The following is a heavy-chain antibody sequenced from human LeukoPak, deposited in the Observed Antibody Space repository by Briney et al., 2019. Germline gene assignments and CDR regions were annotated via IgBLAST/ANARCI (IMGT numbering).Heavy chain of an antibody. CDR2: MSSSGGTI. V-gene: IGHV3-48*03. CDR1: GFTLSSFE. J-gene: IGHJ3*01. CDR3: AREGYRGNSDAFDL. D-gene: IGHD4-23*01. Sequence: HPGGSLRLSCAASGFTLSSFEMNWVRQAPGKVLEWVSYMSSSGGTIYYIDSVKGRFTISRDNAKNSLYLQMNSLRVEDTALYYCAREGYRGNSDAFDLWGQGTMVTVSS.